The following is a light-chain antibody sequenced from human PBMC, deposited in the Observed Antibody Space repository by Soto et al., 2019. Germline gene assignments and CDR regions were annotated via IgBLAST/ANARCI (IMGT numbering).Light chain of an antibody. CDR3: CSLTTSHTYV. CDR1: SRDIGHYDY. CDR2: HVT. J-gene: IGLJ1*01. V-gene: IGLV2-14*03. Sequence: QSVLTHTASVSGASGQSLNIPCTRTSRDIGHYDYVSWYQQQPGKAPKLMIYHVTYRPSGVSNRYSGSKSGNSASLTISGLQADDEADYYCCSLTTSHTYVFGSGTKVTV.